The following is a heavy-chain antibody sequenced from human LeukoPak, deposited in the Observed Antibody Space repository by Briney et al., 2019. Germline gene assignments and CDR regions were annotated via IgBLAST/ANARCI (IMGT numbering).Heavy chain of an antibody. D-gene: IGHD3-10*01. CDR1: GGSISSSSYY. CDR2: IYYSGST. V-gene: IGHV4-39*01. CDR3: ASPMVRGVISY. J-gene: IGHJ4*02. Sequence: SETLSLTCTVSGGSISSSSYYWGWIRQPPGKGLEWIGSIYYSGSTYYNPSLKSRVTISVDTSKNQFSLKLSSVTAADTAVYCCASPMVRGVISYWGQGTLVTVSS.